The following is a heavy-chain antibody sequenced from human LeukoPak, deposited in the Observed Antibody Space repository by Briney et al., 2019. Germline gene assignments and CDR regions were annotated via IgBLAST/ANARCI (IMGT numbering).Heavy chain of an antibody. CDR2: IDSSGSNI. V-gene: IGHV3-48*03. J-gene: IGHJ4*02. Sequence: GGSLRLSCAASGFTFSSYEMNWVRQAPGKGLEWVSYIDSSGSNIHYADSVKGRFTISRDNAKNSLYLQMNSLRAEDTAVYYCARDSQAVGTDFDYWGQGTLVTVSS. CDR1: GFTFSSYE. CDR3: ARDSQAVGTDFDY. D-gene: IGHD6-13*01.